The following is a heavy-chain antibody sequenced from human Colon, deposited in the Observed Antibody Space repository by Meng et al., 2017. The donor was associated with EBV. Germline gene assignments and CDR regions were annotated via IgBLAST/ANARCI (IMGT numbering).Heavy chain of an antibody. V-gene: IGHV4-61*01. CDR3: ARVSGRSFDP. CDR1: GDSVATGRYY. D-gene: IGHD3-10*01. J-gene: IGHJ5*02. CDR2: IYYIGGT. Sequence: QVQRQEWGPGLVKPSETLSLTCTVSGDSVATGRYYWSWIRQPPGKGLEWIAYIYYIGGTNYNPSLKSRLTISLDTSKNQFSLSLRSVTAADTAVYYCARVSGRSFDPWGQGTLVTVSS.